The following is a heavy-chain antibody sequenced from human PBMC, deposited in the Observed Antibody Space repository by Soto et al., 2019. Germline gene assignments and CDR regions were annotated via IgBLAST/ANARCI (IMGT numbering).Heavy chain of an antibody. CDR2: IIPILGIA. CDR3: ARAYCSGGSCYHRLATYDAFDI. CDR1: GGTFSSYT. Sequence: SVKVSCKASGGTFSSYTISWVRQAPGQGLEWMGRIIPILGIANYAQKFQGRVTITADKSTSTAYMELSSLRSEDTAVYYCARAYCSGGSCYHRLATYDAFDIWGQGTMVTVSS. D-gene: IGHD2-15*01. V-gene: IGHV1-69*02. J-gene: IGHJ3*02.